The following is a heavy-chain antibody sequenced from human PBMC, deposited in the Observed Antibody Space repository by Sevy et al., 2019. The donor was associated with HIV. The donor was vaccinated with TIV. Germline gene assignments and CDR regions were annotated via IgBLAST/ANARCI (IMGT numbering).Heavy chain of an antibody. Sequence: GGSLRLSCAASGFSFSGYAIHWVRQAPGKGLEWVAVISYEGTETFYAASVEGRFTISRDNSKNMLSLQINSLRPEDTAVYYCARDGGNSVKWYPLYWGHGTLVTVSS. D-gene: IGHD2-2*01. J-gene: IGHJ4*01. CDR2: ISYEGTET. CDR1: GFSFSGYA. V-gene: IGHV3-30-3*01. CDR3: ARDGGNSVKWYPLY.